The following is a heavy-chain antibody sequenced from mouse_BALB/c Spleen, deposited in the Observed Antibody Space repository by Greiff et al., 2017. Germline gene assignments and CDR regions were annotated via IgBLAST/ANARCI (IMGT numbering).Heavy chain of an antibody. CDR1: GYTFTSYV. V-gene: IGHV1-14*01. CDR3: ARSYGSSPAWFAY. D-gene: IGHD1-1*01. CDR2: INPYNDGT. Sequence: VQLQQSGPELVKPGASVKMSCKASGYTFTSYVMHWVKQKPGQGLEWIGYINPYNDGTKYNEKFKGKATLTSDKSSSPAYMELSSLTSEASAVYYCARSYGSSPAWFAYWGQGTLVTVSA. J-gene: IGHJ3*01.